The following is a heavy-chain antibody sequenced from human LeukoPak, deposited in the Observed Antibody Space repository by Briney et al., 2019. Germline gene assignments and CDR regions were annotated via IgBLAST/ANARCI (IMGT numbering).Heavy chain of an antibody. V-gene: IGHV4-4*02. CDR1: GGSISYSHW. Sequence: SGTLSLTCAVSGGSISYSHWWSWARQPPGKGLEWIGEIHYSGTTNYNPSLESRVTMSLDKSKNHFSLRLTSVTAADTAVYYCARSALTYSSSPGYWGQGTLVTVSS. CDR3: ARSALTYSSSPGY. J-gene: IGHJ4*02. D-gene: IGHD6-13*01. CDR2: IHYSGTT.